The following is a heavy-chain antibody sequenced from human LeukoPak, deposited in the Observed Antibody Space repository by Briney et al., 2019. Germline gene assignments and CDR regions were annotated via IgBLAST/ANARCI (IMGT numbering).Heavy chain of an antibody. J-gene: IGHJ4*02. V-gene: IGHV3-23*01. D-gene: IGHD3-9*01. CDR3: AKDATASPYFHWFDN. Sequence: GGSLRLSCAASGFTFSSYAMNWVRQAPGRGLGWVAGISSGDRTFHAESVKRRFTISRDKSKDTLYLQTDSLRAEDTAVYYCAKDATASPYFHWFDNWGQGTQVVVSS. CDR2: ISSGDRT. CDR1: GFTFSSYA.